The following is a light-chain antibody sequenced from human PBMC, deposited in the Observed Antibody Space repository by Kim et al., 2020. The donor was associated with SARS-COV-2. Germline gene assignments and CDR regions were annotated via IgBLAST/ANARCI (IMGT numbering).Light chain of an antibody. V-gene: IGKV3-11*01. J-gene: IGKJ4*01. CDR3: QQRSNWPPLT. CDR1: QSVSSY. Sequence: EIVLTQSPATLSLSPGERATLSCRASQSVSSYLAWYRQKPGQAPRLLIYDASNRATGIPARFSGSGSGTDFTLTISSLEPEEFAVYYCQQRSNWPPLTVGGGTKVDIK. CDR2: DAS.